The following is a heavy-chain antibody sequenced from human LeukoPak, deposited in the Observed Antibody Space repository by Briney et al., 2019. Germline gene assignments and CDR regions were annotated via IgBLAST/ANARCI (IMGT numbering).Heavy chain of an antibody. Sequence: PSETLSLTCAVYGGSFSGYYWSWIRQPPGKGLEWIGEINHSGSTNCNPSLKSRVTISVDTSENQFSLKLSSVTAADTAVYYCAREGADFWSGYPDYWGQGTLVTVSS. J-gene: IGHJ4*02. V-gene: IGHV4-34*01. CDR1: GGSFSGYY. D-gene: IGHD3-3*01. CDR3: AREGADFWSGYPDY. CDR2: INHSGST.